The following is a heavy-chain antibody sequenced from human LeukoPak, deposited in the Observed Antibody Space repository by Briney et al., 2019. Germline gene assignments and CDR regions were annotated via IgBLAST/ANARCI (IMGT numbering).Heavy chain of an antibody. CDR3: ARGDNYYGSGSYWYYGMDV. Sequence: GGSLRLSCAASGFTVSSNYMSWVRQAPGKGLEWVSVIYSGGSTYYADSVKGRFTISRDNSKNTLYLQMNSLRAEDTAVYYCARGDNYYGSGSYWYYGMDVWGQGTTVTVSS. D-gene: IGHD3-10*01. CDR1: GFTVSSNY. J-gene: IGHJ6*02. CDR2: IYSGGST. V-gene: IGHV3-66*01.